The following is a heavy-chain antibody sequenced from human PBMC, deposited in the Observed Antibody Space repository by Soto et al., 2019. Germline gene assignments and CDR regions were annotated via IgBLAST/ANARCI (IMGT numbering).Heavy chain of an antibody. D-gene: IGHD3-10*01. Sequence: ASVKVSCKASGYTFTSYYMHWVRQAPGQGLEWMGIINPSGGSTSYAQKFQGRVTMTRDTSTSTVYMELSSLRSEDTAVYYCETAAGGVLAVTTWFSHHYYGMDVWGRGTTVTVSS. CDR2: INPSGGST. J-gene: IGHJ6*02. V-gene: IGHV1-46*01. CDR1: GYTFTSYY. CDR3: ETAAGGVLAVTTWFSHHYYGMDV.